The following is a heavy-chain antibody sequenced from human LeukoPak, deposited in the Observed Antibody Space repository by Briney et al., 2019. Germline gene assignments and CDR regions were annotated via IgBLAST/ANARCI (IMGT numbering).Heavy chain of an antibody. CDR3: ARDKNGWYDS. Sequence: GGSLRLSCAASGFTFSTYGMHWIRQAPGKGLEWVAVIWYDGSNSYYADFVKGRITISRDNSRNTLYLQMNSLGAEDTAVYYCARDKNGWYDSWGQGTLVTVSS. CDR1: GFTFSTYG. J-gene: IGHJ5*01. V-gene: IGHV3-33*01. CDR2: IWYDGSNS. D-gene: IGHD2-8*01.